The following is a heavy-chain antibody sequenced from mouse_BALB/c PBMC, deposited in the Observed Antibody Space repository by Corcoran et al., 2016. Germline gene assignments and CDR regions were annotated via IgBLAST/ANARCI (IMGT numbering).Heavy chain of an antibody. D-gene: IGHD3-1*01. V-gene: IGHV1S136*01. CDR2: INPYNDGT. CDR3: ARSSRPGAMDY. CDR1: GYTFTSYV. J-gene: IGHJ4*01. Sequence: EVQLQQSGPELVKPGASVKMSCKASGYTFTSYVMHWVKQKPGQGLEWIGYINPYNDGTKYNEKFKGKATLTSDKSSSTAYMELSSLTYEDSAVYYCARSSRPGAMDYWGQGTSVTVSS.